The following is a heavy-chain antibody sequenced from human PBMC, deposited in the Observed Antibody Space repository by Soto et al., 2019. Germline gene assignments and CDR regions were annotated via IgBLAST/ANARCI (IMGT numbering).Heavy chain of an antibody. Sequence: PSETLSLTCTVSGGSISSGDYSWNWIRQPPGKGLEWIGYIHYSGSTYYNAPLKSRVIISEDTSKNQFSLKVKSVTAADTAVFSCARGSYYDSGRSERIGWFDYWGQGALVTVSS. CDR3: ARGSYYDSGRSERIGWFDY. V-gene: IGHV4-30-4*01. CDR1: GGSISSGDYS. CDR2: IHYSGST. J-gene: IGHJ5*01. D-gene: IGHD3-10*01.